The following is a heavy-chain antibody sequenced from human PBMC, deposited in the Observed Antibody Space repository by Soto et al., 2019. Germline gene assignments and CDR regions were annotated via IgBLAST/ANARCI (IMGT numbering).Heavy chain of an antibody. CDR1: GDSVASNSAA. J-gene: IGHJ6*02. V-gene: IGHV6-1*01. Sequence: PSQTLSLTCALSGDSVASNSAAWNWIRQSPSRGLEWLGRTYYRSKWYTDYAESVKSRITINPDTSKNQVSLQLKSVTPEDTSVYYCTTGATSCRYVHYYYGIYVWGQGTTVTVSS. CDR2: TYYRSKWYT. D-gene: IGHD3-9*01. CDR3: TTGATSCRYVHYYYGIYV.